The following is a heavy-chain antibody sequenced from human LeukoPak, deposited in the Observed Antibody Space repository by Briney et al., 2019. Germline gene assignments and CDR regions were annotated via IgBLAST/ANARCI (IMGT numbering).Heavy chain of an antibody. J-gene: IGHJ4*02. V-gene: IGHV3-53*01. CDR2: IYSGGST. Sequence: GGSLRLSCAASGFTVSSNYMSWVRQAPGKGLEWVSVIYSGGSTYYADSVKGRFTTSRDNSKNTLYLQMNSLRAEDTAVYYCARDRKAAGFDYWGQGTLVTVSS. CDR1: GFTVSSNY. CDR3: ARDRKAAGFDY. D-gene: IGHD6-13*01.